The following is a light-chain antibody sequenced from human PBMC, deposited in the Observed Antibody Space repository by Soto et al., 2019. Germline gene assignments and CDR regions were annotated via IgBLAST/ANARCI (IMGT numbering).Light chain of an antibody. V-gene: IGKV3-20*01. CDR1: QSVSSSY. J-gene: IGKJ4*01. CDR2: GAS. CDR3: QQYGSSPPLT. Sequence: EIVLTQSPGTLSLSPGERATLSCRASQSVSSSYLAWYQQRPGQAPRLLIYGASSRATGIPDRFSGSGSGTNFTLTISRLELEDLAVYYCQQYGSSPPLTFGGGTKGEIK.